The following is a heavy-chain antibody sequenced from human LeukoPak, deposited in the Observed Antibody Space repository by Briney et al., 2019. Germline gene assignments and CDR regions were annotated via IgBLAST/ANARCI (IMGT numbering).Heavy chain of an antibody. Sequence: SETLSLTCNVTGGSISPYYWSWIRQPPGKGLEWIAYICYIGSTNYNPSLKSRVTISVDTSKNHFSLKLNSVTAADTAVYYCARHRTLGVVDYWGQGTLVTVSS. D-gene: IGHD3-10*01. J-gene: IGHJ4*02. CDR2: ICYIGST. CDR1: GGSISPYY. V-gene: IGHV4-59*08. CDR3: ARHRTLGVVDY.